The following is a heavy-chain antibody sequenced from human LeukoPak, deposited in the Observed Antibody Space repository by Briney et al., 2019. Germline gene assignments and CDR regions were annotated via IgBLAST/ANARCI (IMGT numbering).Heavy chain of an antibody. CDR3: ARHCPSGWYIDYFDY. CDR1: GDSISGYY. D-gene: IGHD6-19*01. CDR2: IFYSGSA. V-gene: IGHV4-59*08. Sequence: SDTLSLTCTVSGDSISGYYWYWIRQPPGKGLEWIAYIFYSGSANYNPSLKSRVTISVDTSKNQFSLKLSSVTAADTAVYYCARHCPSGWYIDYFDYWGQGTLVTVSS. J-gene: IGHJ4*02.